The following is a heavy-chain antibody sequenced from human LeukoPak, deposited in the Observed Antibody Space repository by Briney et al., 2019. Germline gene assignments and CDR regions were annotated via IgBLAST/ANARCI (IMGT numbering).Heavy chain of an antibody. CDR2: IIPIFGTA. V-gene: IGHV1-69*13. Sequence: GASGKVSCKASGGTFSSYAISWVRQAPGHGLEWMGGIIPIFGTANYAQKFQGRVTITADESTSTAYMELSSLRSEDTAVYYCARWSDSKGDYWGQGTLVTVSS. CDR3: ARWSDSKGDY. CDR1: GGTFSSYA. J-gene: IGHJ4*02. D-gene: IGHD2-15*01.